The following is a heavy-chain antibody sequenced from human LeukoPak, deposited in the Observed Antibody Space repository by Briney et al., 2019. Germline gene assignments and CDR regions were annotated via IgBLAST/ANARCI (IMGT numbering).Heavy chain of an antibody. D-gene: IGHD1-26*01. V-gene: IGHV3-64*01. Sequence: GGSLRLSCAASGFTFSNYPIHWVRQAPGKGLEFVSSIHSNGISTYYGNSVKGRFTVSRDNSKNTLYLQMNSLRAEDTAVYYCAKIEVGATRYFDYWGQGTLVTVSS. CDR2: IHSNGIST. CDR1: GFTFSNYP. CDR3: AKIEVGATRYFDY. J-gene: IGHJ4*02.